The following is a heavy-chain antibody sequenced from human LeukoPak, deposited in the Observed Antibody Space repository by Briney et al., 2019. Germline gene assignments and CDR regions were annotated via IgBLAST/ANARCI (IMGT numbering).Heavy chain of an antibody. CDR1: EYSFTSSW. CDR2: IYPGDSDT. J-gene: IGHJ4*02. V-gene: IGHV5-51*01. D-gene: IGHD3-3*01. CDR3: ARLEWPRHLGHLDY. Sequence: GESLKISCKASEYSFTSSWISWVRQMRRKALQWMGIIYPGDSDTRYGPSFQGQITTSADKSISTAYLQWSSLKASDTAMYYCARLEWPRHLGHLDYWGQGTLVTVSS.